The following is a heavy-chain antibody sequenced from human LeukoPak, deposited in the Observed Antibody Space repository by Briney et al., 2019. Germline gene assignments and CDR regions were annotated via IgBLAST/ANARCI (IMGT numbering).Heavy chain of an antibody. J-gene: IGHJ2*01. Sequence: SETLSLTCTVSGGSISSHYWSWIRQPPGKGLEWIGYIYYSGSTNYNPSLKSRVTISVDTSKNQFSLKLSSVTAADTAVYCCARLRASWFDLWGRGTLVTVSS. CDR1: GGSISSHY. V-gene: IGHV4-59*11. CDR3: ARLRASWFDL. CDR2: IYYSGST. D-gene: IGHD3-16*01.